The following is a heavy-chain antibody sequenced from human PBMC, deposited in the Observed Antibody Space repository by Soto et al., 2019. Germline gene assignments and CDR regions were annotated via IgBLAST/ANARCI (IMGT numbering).Heavy chain of an antibody. D-gene: IGHD6-19*01. CDR2: INPSGGST. J-gene: IGHJ5*02. V-gene: IGHV1-46*01. Sequence: GASVKVSCKASGYTFTSYYMHWVRQAPGQGLEWMGIINPSGGSTSYAQKFQGRVTMTRDTSTSTVYMELSSLRSEDTAVYYCARDLWTWLYSSGWPGDLNWFDPWGQGTLVTVSS. CDR3: ARDLWTWLYSSGWPGDLNWFDP. CDR1: GYTFTSYY.